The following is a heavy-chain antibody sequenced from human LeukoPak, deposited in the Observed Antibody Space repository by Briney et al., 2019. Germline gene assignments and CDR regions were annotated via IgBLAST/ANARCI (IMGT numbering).Heavy chain of an antibody. J-gene: IGHJ3*02. CDR3: ARGILGGENAFDI. Sequence: ESLKNSXKGSGYSFTSYWIGWVRQMPGKGLEWMGIIYPGDCDTIYSPSFQGEVTISADKSISTAYLQWSSLKASDTAMYYCARGILGGENAFDIWGQGTMVTVSS. D-gene: IGHD3-16*01. CDR2: IYPGDCDT. CDR1: GYSFTSYW. V-gene: IGHV5-51*01.